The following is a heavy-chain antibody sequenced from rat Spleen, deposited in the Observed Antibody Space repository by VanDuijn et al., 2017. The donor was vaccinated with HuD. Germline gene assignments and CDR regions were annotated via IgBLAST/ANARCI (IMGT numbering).Heavy chain of an antibody. Sequence: EVQLVESGGGLVQPGRSLKLSCAASGFTFSDHNMAWVRQAPTKGLEWVATISYDGSKTYYRDSVKGRFTISRDNAKSTLYLQMDSLRSEDTATYYCARHALMYITDPFVHWGQGVLVTVSS. V-gene: IGHV5-7*01. D-gene: IGHD1-6*01. CDR1: GFTFSDHN. CDR3: ARHALMYITDPFVH. J-gene: IGHJ3*01. CDR2: ISYDGSKT.